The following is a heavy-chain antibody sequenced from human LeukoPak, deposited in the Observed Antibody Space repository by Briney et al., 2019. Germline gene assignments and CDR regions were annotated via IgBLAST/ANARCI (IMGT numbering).Heavy chain of an antibody. CDR1: GGSFSGYY. Sequence: SETLSLTCAVYGGSFSGYYWSWIRQPPGKGLEWIGEINHSGSTNFNPSLKSRLTISVDTSKNQFSLKMSSVTAADTAVYYCARDLGYYDSSGYSDYWGQGTLVTVSS. D-gene: IGHD3-22*01. CDR3: ARDLGYYDSSGYSDY. J-gene: IGHJ4*02. CDR2: INHSGST. V-gene: IGHV4-34*01.